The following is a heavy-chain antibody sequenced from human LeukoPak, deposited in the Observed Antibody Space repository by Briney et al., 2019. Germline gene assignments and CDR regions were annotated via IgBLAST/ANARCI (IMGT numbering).Heavy chain of an antibody. J-gene: IGHJ5*02. D-gene: IGHD2-2*01. CDR3: ARKSGSPARFDP. V-gene: IGHV3-48*02. CDR1: GFTFSDYS. CDR2: ISSDGNTI. Sequence: PGGSLRLSCAASGFTFSDYSMNWVRQAPGKGLHWVSFISSDGNTIFYADSVKGRFTISRDNAKNSLYLQMNSLRDEDTAVYYCARKSGSPARFDPWGQGTLVTVSS.